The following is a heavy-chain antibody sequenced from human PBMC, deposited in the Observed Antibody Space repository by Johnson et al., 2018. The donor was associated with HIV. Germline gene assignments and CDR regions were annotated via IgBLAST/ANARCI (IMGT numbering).Heavy chain of an antibody. CDR2: ISYDGSNK. V-gene: IGHV3-30*19. CDR1: GFTFSSYG. D-gene: IGHD6-13*01. Sequence: QVQLVESGGGVVQPGGSLRLSCAASGFTFSSYGLHWVRQAPGKGLEWVAVISYDGSNKYYADSVKGRFTISRDNSKNTLYLQMNSLRAEDTAVYYCAKVAVATAAGGVGLNIWGPGTMVTVSS. CDR3: AKVAVATAAGGVGLNI. J-gene: IGHJ3*02.